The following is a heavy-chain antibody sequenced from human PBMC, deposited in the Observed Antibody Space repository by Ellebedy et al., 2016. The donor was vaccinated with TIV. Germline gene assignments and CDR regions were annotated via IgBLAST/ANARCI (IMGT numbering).Heavy chain of an antibody. V-gene: IGHV3-7*01. D-gene: IGHD3-22*01. CDR1: GFTFSRSW. Sequence: PGGSLRLSCAGSGFTFSRSWMSWVRQAPGKGLEWVANINQDGSEEYYVESVKGRFTISRDKAKKSVYLQMNSLRVEDTGVYYCARDAMIWIFDSWGQGTLVTVSS. CDR2: INQDGSEE. J-gene: IGHJ4*02. CDR3: ARDAMIWIFDS.